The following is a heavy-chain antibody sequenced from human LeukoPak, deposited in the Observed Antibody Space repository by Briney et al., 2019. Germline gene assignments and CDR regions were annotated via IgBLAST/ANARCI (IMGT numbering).Heavy chain of an antibody. V-gene: IGHV3-30*04. CDR1: GFTFSSYA. D-gene: IGHD1-26*01. CDR2: ISYDGSNK. CDR3: AKGRGWEASYYYYYMDV. J-gene: IGHJ6*03. Sequence: GWSLRLFCAASGFTFSSYAMHWVRQAPGKGLEWVAVISYDGSNKYYADSVKGQFTISRDNSKNTLYLQMNSLRAEDTAVYYCAKGRGWEASYYYYYMDVWGKGTTVTVSS.